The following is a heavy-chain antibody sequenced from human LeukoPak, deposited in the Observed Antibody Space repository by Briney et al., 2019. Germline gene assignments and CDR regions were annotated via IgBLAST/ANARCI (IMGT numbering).Heavy chain of an antibody. V-gene: IGHV4-34*01. CDR3: ATGIAAAGTLPPFDY. CDR1: GGSFSGYY. D-gene: IGHD6-13*01. J-gene: IGHJ4*02. CDR2: SNHSGST. Sequence: SETLSLTCAVYGGSFSGYYWSWIRQPPGKGLEWIGESNHSGSTNYNPSLKSRVTISVDTSKNQFSLKLSSVTAADTAVYYCATGIAAAGTLPPFDYWGQGTLVTVSS.